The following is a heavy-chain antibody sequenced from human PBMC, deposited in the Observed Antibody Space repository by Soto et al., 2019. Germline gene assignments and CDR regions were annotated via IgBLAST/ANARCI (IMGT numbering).Heavy chain of an antibody. CDR1: GGTFSSYP. Sequence: QVQLVQSGAEVKKPGSSVKVSCKASGGTFSSYPISWVRQAPGQGLEWMGRIIPILDITDYAQRFQGRVTITADKSTSTAYMELSILSSDDTAVYYCARPTSTGTTSGYYFDYWGQGTLVTVSS. CDR3: ARPTSTGTTSGYYFDY. D-gene: IGHD1-7*01. J-gene: IGHJ4*02. CDR2: IIPILDIT. V-gene: IGHV1-69*02.